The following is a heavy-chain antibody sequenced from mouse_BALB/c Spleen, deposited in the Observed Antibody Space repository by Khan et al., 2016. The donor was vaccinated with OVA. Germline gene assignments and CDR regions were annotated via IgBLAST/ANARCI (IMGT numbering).Heavy chain of an antibody. Sequence: VKLLESGPGLVAPSQSLSITCTVSGFSLTGYGVNWVRQPPGKGLEWLGMIWGDGSTDYNSALKSRLNLSKDNSKSQVFLKMNSRQTDDTARYYCARAYYGNYREAMDYWGQGTSVTVSS. J-gene: IGHJ4*01. CDR3: ARAYYGNYREAMDY. CDR1: GFSLTGYG. D-gene: IGHD2-10*01. CDR2: IWGDGST. V-gene: IGHV2-6-7*01.